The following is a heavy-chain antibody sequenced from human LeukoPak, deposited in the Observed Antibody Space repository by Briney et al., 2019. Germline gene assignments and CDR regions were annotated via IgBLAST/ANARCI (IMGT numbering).Heavy chain of an antibody. V-gene: IGHV3-64D*06. CDR3: VKDMSKYFDCAPYYFDS. CDR1: RFTFNAHA. D-gene: IGHD3-9*01. CDR2: ITSSGVDT. J-gene: IGHJ4*02. Sequence: GGSLRLSCAASRFTFNAHALRWVRQAPGRGLEHLSPITSSGVDTYYADSVKGRFTISRDNSKDTLYLQMSSLGPEDTATYYCVKDMSKYFDCAPYYFDSWGQGPLVTVAS.